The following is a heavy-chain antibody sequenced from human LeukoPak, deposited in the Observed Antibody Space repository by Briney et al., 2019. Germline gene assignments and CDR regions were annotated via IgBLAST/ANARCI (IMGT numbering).Heavy chain of an antibody. CDR3: AKDAQRGFDYSNSLEY. V-gene: IGHV3-33*06. CDR1: GFTFSHYG. CDR2: IWNDGTNR. D-gene: IGHD4-11*01. J-gene: IGHJ4*02. Sequence: GGSLRLSCAASGFTFSHYGMHWVRQAPGKGLEWVAVIWNDGTNRYYGDSVKGRFTISRDDSKNTVYLQTNGLRAGDTAVYYCAKDAQRGFDYSNSLEYWGQGTLVTVSS.